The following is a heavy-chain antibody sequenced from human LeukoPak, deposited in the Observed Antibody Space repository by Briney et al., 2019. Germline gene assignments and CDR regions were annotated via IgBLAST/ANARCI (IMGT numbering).Heavy chain of an antibody. J-gene: IGHJ5*02. CDR2: IRYDGSNK. CDR3: AKSPVVVTAWSWFDP. V-gene: IGHV3-30*02. Sequence: GGSLRLSCAASGFTFSNYGMHWVRQAPGKGLEWVAFIRYDGSNKYYADSVKGRFTISRDNSKNTLYLQMNSLRAEDTAVYYCAKSPVVVTAWSWFDPWGQGTLVTVSS. CDR1: GFTFSNYG. D-gene: IGHD2-21*02.